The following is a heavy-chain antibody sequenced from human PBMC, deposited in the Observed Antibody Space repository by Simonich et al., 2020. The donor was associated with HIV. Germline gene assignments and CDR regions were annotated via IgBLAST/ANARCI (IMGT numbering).Heavy chain of an antibody. J-gene: IGHJ4*02. CDR3: ARGAFDGYYFDY. V-gene: IGHV1-18*01. D-gene: IGHD6-25*01. CDR2: ISPYNAKT. Sequence: QVQLVQSGAEVKKPGASVKVSCKASGYTFSSYGINWVRQAPGQGLEWMGWISPYNAKTDYSQKISGRVTMTTDTSTNTTYMDLSSLRSDDTAMYYCARGAFDGYYFDYWGQGTLVTVSS. CDR1: GYTFSSYG.